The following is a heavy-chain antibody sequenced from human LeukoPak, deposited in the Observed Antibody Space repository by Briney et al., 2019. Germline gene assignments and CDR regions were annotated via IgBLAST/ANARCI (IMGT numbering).Heavy chain of an antibody. Sequence: TGGSLRLSCAASGFTFSSNAMTWVRQAPGKGLEWVSAISGSGGSTYYADSVKGRFTISRDISKNTLYLQMNSLRAEDTAVYYCARDQYYYDRGGYFYDVWGQGTLVTVSS. D-gene: IGHD3-22*01. V-gene: IGHV3-23*01. CDR3: ARDQYYYDRGGYFYDV. J-gene: IGHJ4*02. CDR2: ISGSGGST. CDR1: GFTFSSNA.